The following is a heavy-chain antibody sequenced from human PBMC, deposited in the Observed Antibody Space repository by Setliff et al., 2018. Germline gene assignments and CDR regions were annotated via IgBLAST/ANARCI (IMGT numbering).Heavy chain of an antibody. Sequence: GASVKVSCKASGYTFTGYYMYWVRQAPGQGLEWMGRINPSSGATIYAQKFQGRVAMTSDTSISTAYMELGRLRSDDTAVYLCAGDGGGDSDAFDIWGQGTMVTVSS. CDR1: GYTFTGYY. CDR3: AGDGGGDSDAFDI. J-gene: IGHJ3*02. V-gene: IGHV1-2*06. D-gene: IGHD3-16*01. CDR2: INPSSGAT.